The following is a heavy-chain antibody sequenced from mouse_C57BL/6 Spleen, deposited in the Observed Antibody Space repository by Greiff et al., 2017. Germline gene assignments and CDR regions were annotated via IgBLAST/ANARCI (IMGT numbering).Heavy chain of an antibody. Sequence: QVQLQQPGAELVRPGSSVKLSCKASGYTFTSYWMDWVKQRPGQGLEWIGNIYPSDSETHYNQKFKDKATVTVDKSSSTAYMQLSSLTSEDSAVYYCARGAYYSNYGEDYWGQGTTLTVSS. V-gene: IGHV1-61*01. CDR1: GYTFTSYW. D-gene: IGHD2-5*01. CDR2: IYPSDSET. J-gene: IGHJ2*01. CDR3: ARGAYYSNYGEDY.